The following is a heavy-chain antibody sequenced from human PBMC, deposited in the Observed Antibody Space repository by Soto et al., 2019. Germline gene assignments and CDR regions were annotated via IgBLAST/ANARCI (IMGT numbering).Heavy chain of an antibody. CDR3: ARDRNYYVSGSYWGPPDAFDI. Sequence: AGGSLRLSCAASGFTFSSYSMNWVRQAPGKGLEWVSSISSSSSYIYYADSVKGRFTISRDNAKNSLYLQMNSLRAEDTAVYYCARDRNYYVSGSYWGPPDAFDIWGQGTMVTGSS. J-gene: IGHJ3*02. CDR2: ISSSSSYI. CDR1: GFTFSSYS. D-gene: IGHD3-10*01. V-gene: IGHV3-21*01.